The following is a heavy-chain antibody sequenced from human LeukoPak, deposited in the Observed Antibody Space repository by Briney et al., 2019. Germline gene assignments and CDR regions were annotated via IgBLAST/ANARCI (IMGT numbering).Heavy chain of an antibody. Sequence: GASVKVSCKASGYIFSTYAMHWVRQAPGQRPEWMGWINAGNCNTKSSQKFQGRITITRDKSANTSYLELSSLRSEDTAVYYCARDAARISIFGVAYYFDFWGQGTRVTVSS. D-gene: IGHD3-3*01. J-gene: IGHJ4*02. V-gene: IGHV1-3*01. CDR2: INAGNCNT. CDR1: GYIFSTYA. CDR3: ARDAARISIFGVAYYFDF.